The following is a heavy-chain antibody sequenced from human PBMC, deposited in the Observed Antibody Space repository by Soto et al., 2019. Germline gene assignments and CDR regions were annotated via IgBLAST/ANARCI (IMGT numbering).Heavy chain of an antibody. CDR2: VIPIFGTA. J-gene: IGHJ3*02. CDR1: GGTFSSYA. Sequence: QVQLVQSGAEVKKPGSSVKVSCKASGGTFSSYAISWVRQAPGQGLEWMGGVIPIFGTANYAQKFQGRVTITADESTSTAYMALSSLRSEDTAVYYCARPSGDYVWGSYRSNAFDIWGQGTMVTVSS. V-gene: IGHV1-69*01. CDR3: ARPSGDYVWGSYRSNAFDI. D-gene: IGHD3-16*02.